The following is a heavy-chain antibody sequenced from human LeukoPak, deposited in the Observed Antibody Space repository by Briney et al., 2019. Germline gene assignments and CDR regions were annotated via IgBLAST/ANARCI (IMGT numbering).Heavy chain of an antibody. J-gene: IGHJ3*02. CDR2: ICAAGAHT. V-gene: IGHV3-64*02. D-gene: IGHD1-14*01. CDR3: ARELGGTKTGGFDI. CDR1: GFRFSYHD. Sequence: PGGSLRLSCAASGFRFSYHDMHWVRQAPGKGLEFVSSICAAGAHTFYADSVNGRFTIPRDNFQRKMYLQMDGLRPEDSAGYYCARELGGTKTGGFDIWGQGTVVTVSS.